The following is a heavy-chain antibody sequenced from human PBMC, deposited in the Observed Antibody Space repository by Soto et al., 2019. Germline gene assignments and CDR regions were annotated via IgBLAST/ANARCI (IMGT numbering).Heavy chain of an antibody. CDR2: ISYDGNSE. Sequence: QVQLVESGGGVVQPGRSLRLSCAASGFTFSRYPMHWVRQAPGKGLEWVALISYDGNSEYYADSVKGRFTISRDISKNTLFLQINSLRGEDTAVYYCARASADYSDGMDVWGQGTTVSVSS. CDR1: GFTFSRYP. V-gene: IGHV3-30-3*01. J-gene: IGHJ6*02. D-gene: IGHD2-15*01. CDR3: ARASADYSDGMDV.